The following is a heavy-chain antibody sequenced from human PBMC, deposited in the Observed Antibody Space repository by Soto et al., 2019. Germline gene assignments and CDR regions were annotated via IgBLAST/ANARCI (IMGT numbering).Heavy chain of an antibody. CDR2: IIPIFGTA. J-gene: IGHJ6*02. V-gene: IGHV1-69*06. Sequence: SVKVSCKASGGTFSSYAISWVRQAPGQGLEWMGGIIPIFGTANYAQKFQGRVTITADKSTSTAYMELSSLRSEDTAVYYCGLVVVAATPGVYYYYGMDVWGQGTTVTVS. CDR3: GLVVVAATPGVYYYYGMDV. D-gene: IGHD2-15*01. CDR1: GGTFSSYA.